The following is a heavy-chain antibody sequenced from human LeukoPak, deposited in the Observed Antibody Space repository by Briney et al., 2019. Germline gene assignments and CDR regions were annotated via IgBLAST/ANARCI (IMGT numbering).Heavy chain of an antibody. CDR1: GGSISSYY. J-gene: IGHJ4*02. CDR2: IYYSGST. Sequence: SSETLSLTCTVSGGSISSYYWSWIRQPPGKGLEWIGYIYYSGSTNYNPSLKSRVTISVDTSKNQFSLKLSSVTAADTAVYYCARVDCSSTSCYPLDWGQGTLVTVSS. CDR3: ARVDCSSTSCYPLD. D-gene: IGHD2-2*01. V-gene: IGHV4-59*01.